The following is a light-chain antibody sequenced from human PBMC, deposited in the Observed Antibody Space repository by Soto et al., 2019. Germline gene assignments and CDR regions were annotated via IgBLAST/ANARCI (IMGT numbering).Light chain of an antibody. Sequence: QSALTQPASVSGSPGQSITISCTATSSDVGSFNYVSWYQHHPGKAPKLMIYEVTSRPSGVSNRFSGSKSGNTASLTISGLQAEDEADYYCVSYATSTTLYVFGSGTKVNVL. J-gene: IGLJ1*01. CDR3: VSYATSTTLYV. V-gene: IGLV2-14*01. CDR2: EVT. CDR1: SSDVGSFNY.